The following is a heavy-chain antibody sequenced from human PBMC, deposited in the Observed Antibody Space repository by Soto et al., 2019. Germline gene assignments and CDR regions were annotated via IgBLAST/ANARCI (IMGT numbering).Heavy chain of an antibody. D-gene: IGHD2-2*01. J-gene: IGHJ6*03. CDR3: ARGVVPATKYYMDV. CDR1: GYTFTSYD. CDR2: MNPNSGNT. Sequence: ASVKVSCKASGYTFTSYDINWVRQATGQGLEWMGWMNPNSGNTGFAQKFQGRVTMTRNTSISAAYMELSSLRSEDTAVYYCARGVVPATKYYMDVWGKGTTVTVS. V-gene: IGHV1-8*01.